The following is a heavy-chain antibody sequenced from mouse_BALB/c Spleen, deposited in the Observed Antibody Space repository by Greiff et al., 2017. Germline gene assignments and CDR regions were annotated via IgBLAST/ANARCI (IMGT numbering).Heavy chain of an antibody. Sequence: LQQPGSELVRPGASVKLSCKASGYTFTSYWMHWVKQRPGQGLEWIGNIYPGSGSTNYDEKFKSKATLTVDTSSSTAYMQLSSLTSEDSAVYYSTRVNYYGRGDYWGQGTSVTVSS. V-gene: IGHV1S22*01. D-gene: IGHD1-1*01. J-gene: IGHJ4*01. CDR3: TRVNYYGRGDY. CDR2: IYPGSGST. CDR1: GYTFTSYW.